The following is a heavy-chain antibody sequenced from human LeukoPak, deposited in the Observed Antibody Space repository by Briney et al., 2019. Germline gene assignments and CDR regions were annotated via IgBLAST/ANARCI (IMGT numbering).Heavy chain of an antibody. J-gene: IGHJ4*02. D-gene: IGHD3-10*01. Sequence: SETLSLTCAVYGGSFSDYFWSWIRQPPGKRLEWIGEINHSGSTYYKPSLKSRVTISIDTSKNQFSLKVTSVTAADTAVYYCASPHQVRGLTVFDSWGQGTLVTVSS. V-gene: IGHV4-34*01. CDR2: INHSGST. CDR3: ASPHQVRGLTVFDS. CDR1: GGSFSDYF.